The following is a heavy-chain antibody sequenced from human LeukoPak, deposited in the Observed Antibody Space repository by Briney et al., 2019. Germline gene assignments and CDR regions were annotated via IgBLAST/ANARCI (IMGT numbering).Heavy chain of an antibody. D-gene: IGHD2-15*01. CDR2: MSSSSSTR. CDR3: ARTPRYCSGGSCYLDY. V-gene: IGHV3-48*01. J-gene: IGHJ4*02. Sequence: GGSLRLSCAASGFTFSSYSMNWVRQAPGKGLEWVSCMSSSSSTRYYADSVKGRFTISRDNSKNTLYLQMNSLRAEDTAVYYCARTPRYCSGGSCYLDYWGQGTLSPSPQ. CDR1: GFTFSSYS.